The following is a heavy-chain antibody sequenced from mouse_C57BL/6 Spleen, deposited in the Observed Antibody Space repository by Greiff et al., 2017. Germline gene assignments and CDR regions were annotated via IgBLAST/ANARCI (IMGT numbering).Heavy chain of an antibody. CDR1: GFTFSDYG. V-gene: IGHV5-17*01. CDR2: ISSGSSTI. D-gene: IGHD2-1*01. Sequence: EVKLVESGGGLVKPGGSLKLSCAASGFTFSDYGMHWVRQAPEKGLEWVAYISSGSSTIYYADTLKGRFTISRDNAKNTLFLQMTSLRSEYTAMYYCARRRIYYGNYDYAMDYWGQGTSVTVSS. CDR3: ARRRIYYGNYDYAMDY. J-gene: IGHJ4*01.